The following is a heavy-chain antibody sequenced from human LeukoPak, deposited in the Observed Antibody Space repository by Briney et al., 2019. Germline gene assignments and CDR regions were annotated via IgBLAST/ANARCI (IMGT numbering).Heavy chain of an antibody. D-gene: IGHD5-18*01. CDR1: GFTFSDYY. V-gene: IGHV3-7*01. CDR2: IKQDGNEK. Sequence: PGGSLRLSCAASGFTFSDYYMSWIRQAPGKGLEWVANIKQDGNEKYYVDSVKGRFTISRDNAKKSLYLQMNSLRAEDTAVYYCARHLSGVTGYTYGRGIDYWGQGTLVTVSS. CDR3: ARHLSGVTGYTYGRGIDY. J-gene: IGHJ4*02.